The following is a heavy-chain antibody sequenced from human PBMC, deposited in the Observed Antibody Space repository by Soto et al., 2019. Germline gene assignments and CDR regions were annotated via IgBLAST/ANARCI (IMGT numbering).Heavy chain of an antibody. CDR1: GSSISSSSYY. CDR2: IYYSGST. V-gene: IGHV4-39*01. D-gene: IGHD3-22*01. CDR3: ASPYYYDSSGYYQLDY. Sequence: PSEILSLTCTVSGSSISSSSYYWGWIRQPPGKGLEWIGSIYYSGSTYYNPSLKSRVTISVDTSKNQFSLKLSSVTAADTAVYYCASPYYYDSSGYYQLDYWGQGTLVTVSS. J-gene: IGHJ4*02.